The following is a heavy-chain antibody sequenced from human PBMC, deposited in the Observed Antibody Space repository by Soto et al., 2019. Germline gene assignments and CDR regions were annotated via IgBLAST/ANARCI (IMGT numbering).Heavy chain of an antibody. V-gene: IGHV4-59*01. CDR2: IYYSGST. J-gene: IGHJ6*02. Sequence: SETLSLTCTVSGGSISSYYWSWIRQPPGKGLEWIGYIYYSGSTNYNPSLKSRVTISVDTSKNQFSLKLSSVTAADTAVYYCARGGWYGDLFYYYYYGMDVWGQGTTVTVSS. CDR1: GGSISSYY. D-gene: IGHD4-17*01. CDR3: ARGGWYGDLFYYYYYGMDV.